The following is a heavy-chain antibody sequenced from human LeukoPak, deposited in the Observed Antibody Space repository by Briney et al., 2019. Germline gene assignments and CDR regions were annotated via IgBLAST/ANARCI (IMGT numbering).Heavy chain of an antibody. CDR2: INWNGGST. Sequence: PGGSLRLSCAASGFTFDDYGMSWVRQAPGKGLEWVSGINWNGGSTGYADSVKGRFTISRDNAKNSLYLQMNSLRAEDTVLYYCARAKYYYDSSGYCDWGQGTLVTVSS. V-gene: IGHV3-20*04. CDR3: ARAKYYYDSSGYCD. D-gene: IGHD3-22*01. CDR1: GFTFDDYG. J-gene: IGHJ4*02.